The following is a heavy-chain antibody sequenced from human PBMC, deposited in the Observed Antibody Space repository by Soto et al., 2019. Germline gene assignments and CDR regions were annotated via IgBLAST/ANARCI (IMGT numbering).Heavy chain of an antibody. J-gene: IGHJ3*02. D-gene: IGHD3-3*02. V-gene: IGHV3-33*01. Sequence: LRLSCAVSGFPFSFYGFHWVRQSPGKGLEWLGVIVSDGSAIYHADSLEGRFFISRDNSKDILYLQMNSLRVEDTAVYYCARDDAFDDENGFDMWGQGTMVTVSS. CDR2: IVSDGSAI. CDR1: GFPFSFYG. CDR3: ARDDAFDDENGFDM.